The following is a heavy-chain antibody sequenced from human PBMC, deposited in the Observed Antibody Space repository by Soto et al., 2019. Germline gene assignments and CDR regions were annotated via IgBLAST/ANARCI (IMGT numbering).Heavy chain of an antibody. D-gene: IGHD6-13*01. CDR1: GFTFSDHY. CDR3: ARGGIWFDDSLDYGMDV. V-gene: IGHV3-72*01. Sequence: GGSLRLSCAASGFTFSDHYMDWVRQAPGKGLEWVGCIQNKNNSYTTQYAASVNGRFAISRDDSMSSLRLQMNRLKTGDTAVYFCARGGIWFDDSLDYGMDVWGQGTTVTSP. CDR2: IQNKNNSYTT. J-gene: IGHJ6*02.